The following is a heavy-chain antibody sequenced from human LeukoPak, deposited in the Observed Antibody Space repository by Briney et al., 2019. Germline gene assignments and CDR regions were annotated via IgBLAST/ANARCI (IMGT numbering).Heavy chain of an antibody. J-gene: IGHJ1*01. Sequence: PGGSLRLSCAASGFTFSSYGMHWVRQAPGKGPEWVAVISYDGSNKYYADSVKGRFTISRDNSKNTLYLQMNSLRAEDTAVYYCAKDGHREKTVTTDFQHWGQGTLVTVSS. CDR3: AKDGHREKTVTTDFQH. V-gene: IGHV3-30*18. CDR1: GFTFSSYG. CDR2: ISYDGSNK. D-gene: IGHD4-17*01.